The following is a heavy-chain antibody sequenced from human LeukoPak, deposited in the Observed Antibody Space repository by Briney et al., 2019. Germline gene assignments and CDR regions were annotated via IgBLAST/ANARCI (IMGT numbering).Heavy chain of an antibody. CDR1: GGSISSYY. CDR2: VYYTGAS. V-gene: IGHV4-39*07. Sequence: SETLSLTCTVSGGSISSYYWGWIRQPPGKGLEWIGSVYYTGASYYNPSLKSRVTISIDTSKKHFSLKLTSVTAADTAVYYCARGAPPQNWGQGTLVTVSS. J-gene: IGHJ4*02. CDR3: ARGAPPQN.